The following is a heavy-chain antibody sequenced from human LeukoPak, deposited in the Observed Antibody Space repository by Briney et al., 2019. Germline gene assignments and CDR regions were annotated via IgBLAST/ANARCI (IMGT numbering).Heavy chain of an antibody. D-gene: IGHD2-2*01. CDR3: AAWRALGFCTVTSCPAEGWFDP. Sequence: PSETLSLTSAVDGGSFSGYYWSWIRHPPGKELVGIGDIYDSGSSNYNPSLKSRVTISVDTSKNQFSLKLSSVTAADTAVYYCAAWRALGFCTVTSCPAEGWFDPWGQGTLVTVSS. CDR2: IYDSGSS. V-gene: IGHV4-59*01. CDR1: GGSFSGYY. J-gene: IGHJ5*02.